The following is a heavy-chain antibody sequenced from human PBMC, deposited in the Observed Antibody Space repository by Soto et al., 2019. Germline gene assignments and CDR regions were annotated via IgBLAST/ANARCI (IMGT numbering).Heavy chain of an antibody. V-gene: IGHV3-23*01. CDR3: AKDRNYPRDQFHY. J-gene: IGHJ4*02. CDR1: GFTFSTYA. D-gene: IGHD1-7*01. Sequence: GGSLRLSCAASGFTFSTYALSWVRQAPGKGLEWVSAISANGQGIYYADSVRGRFTISRDNSKNKIFLHMDSLRAEDTAVYYCAKDRNYPRDQFHYWGQGTLVTVSS. CDR2: ISANGQGI.